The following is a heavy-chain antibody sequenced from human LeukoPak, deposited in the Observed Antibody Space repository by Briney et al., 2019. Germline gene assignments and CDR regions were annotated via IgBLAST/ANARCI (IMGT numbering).Heavy chain of an antibody. D-gene: IGHD2-2*01. CDR1: GYTLTELS. CDR3: ATARVVPAAIGDVGNDY. J-gene: IGHJ4*02. CDR2: FDPEDGET. V-gene: IGHV1-24*01. Sequence: GASVKVSCKVSGYTLTELSMHWVRQAPGKGLEWMGGFDPEDGETIYAQKFQGRVTTTEDTSTDTAYMELSSLRSEDTAVYYCATARVVPAAIGDVGNDYWGQGTLVTVSS.